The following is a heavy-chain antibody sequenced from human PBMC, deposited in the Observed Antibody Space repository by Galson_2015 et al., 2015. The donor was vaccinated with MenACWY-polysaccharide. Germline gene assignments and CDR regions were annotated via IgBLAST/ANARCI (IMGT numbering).Heavy chain of an antibody. J-gene: IGHJ6*02. D-gene: IGHD6-13*01. Sequence: SETLSLTCSVSGGSLTAYYWAWIRQPPGKGLEWIGCIYYSGSTKYSPSLNSRATISVDTSNNQFSLKLSSVTAEDTALYYCAKGMGQQLRYYYGMDVWGQGTTVTVSS. V-gene: IGHV4-59*01. CDR1: GGSLTAYY. CDR2: IYYSGST. CDR3: AKGMGQQLRYYYGMDV.